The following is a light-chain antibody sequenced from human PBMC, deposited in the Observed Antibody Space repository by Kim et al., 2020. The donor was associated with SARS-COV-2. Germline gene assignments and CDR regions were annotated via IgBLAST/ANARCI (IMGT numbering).Light chain of an antibody. CDR2: GAS. V-gene: IGKV3-20*01. CDR3: QHYSSSRYT. CDR1: QRVTNNY. J-gene: IGKJ2*01. Sequence: EIVLTQSPGLLSVSPGERATLSCRTSQRVTNNYLAWYQQKPGQAPRLLIQGASTRASGIPDRFSGSGSGTDFTLTITTLEPEDRAMYYCQHYSSSRYTFGQGTKLEI.